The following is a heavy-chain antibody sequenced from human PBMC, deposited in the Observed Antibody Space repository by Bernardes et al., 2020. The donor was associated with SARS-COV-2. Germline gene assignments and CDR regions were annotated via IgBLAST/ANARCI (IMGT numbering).Heavy chain of an antibody. CDR3: VRGPSDGHGRFEY. Sequence: GGSLRLSCTASGFTFSSYWMHWVRQAPGKGLEWVSRISGDGSTTTYADSVKGRFTISRDNARNTLYLQMNSLTAEDTAVYYCVRGPSDGHGRFEYWGQGTLATVSS. V-gene: IGHV3-74*01. CDR1: GFTFSSYW. CDR2: ISGDGSTT. J-gene: IGHJ4*02.